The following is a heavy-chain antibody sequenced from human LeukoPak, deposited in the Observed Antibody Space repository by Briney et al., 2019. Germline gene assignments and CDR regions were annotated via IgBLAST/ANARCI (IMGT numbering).Heavy chain of an antibody. Sequence: SETLSLTCTVSGDSISGYYWSWIRQPPGKGLEWIGYIYNNGNTNYNPSLKSRVTISVNTSKNQFSLNLTSVTAADTAVYSCARLHYYGSGTYYSFVDYWGQGTLVTVSP. CDR1: GDSISGYY. CDR3: ARLHYYGSGTYYSFVDY. D-gene: IGHD3-10*01. J-gene: IGHJ4*02. V-gene: IGHV4-59*01. CDR2: IYNNGNT.